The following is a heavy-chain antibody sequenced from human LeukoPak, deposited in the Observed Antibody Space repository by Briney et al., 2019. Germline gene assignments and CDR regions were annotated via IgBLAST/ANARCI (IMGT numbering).Heavy chain of an antibody. V-gene: IGHV4-59*01. D-gene: IGHD2-2*01. CDR1: GGSISSYY. J-gene: IGHJ3*02. CDR2: IYYSGST. CDR3: AMDCSSTSCYRTKHPPYAFDI. Sequence: SETLSLTCTVSGGSISSYYWSWIRQPPGKGLEWIGYIYYSGSTNYNPSLKSRVTISVDTSKSQFSLKLSSVTAADTAVYYCAMDCSSTSCYRTKHPPYAFDIWGQGTMVTVSS.